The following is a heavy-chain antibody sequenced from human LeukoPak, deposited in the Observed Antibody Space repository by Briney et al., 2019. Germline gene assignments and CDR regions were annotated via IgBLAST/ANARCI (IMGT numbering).Heavy chain of an antibody. J-gene: IGHJ6*02. CDR1: GFTFSSYA. D-gene: IGHD4-17*01. V-gene: IGHV3-23*01. CDR2: ISGSGGST. CDR3: AKAGRWYGDAHPIYYYYGMDV. Sequence: GASLRLSCAASGFTFSSYAMSWVRQAPGKGLEWVSAISGSGGSTYYADSVKGRFTISRGNSKNTLYLQMNSLRAEDTAVYYCAKAGRWYGDAHPIYYYYGMDVWGQGTTVTVSS.